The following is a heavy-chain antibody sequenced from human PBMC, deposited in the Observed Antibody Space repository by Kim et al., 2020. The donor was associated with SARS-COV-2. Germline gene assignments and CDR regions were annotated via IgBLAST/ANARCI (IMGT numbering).Heavy chain of an antibody. CDR3: AKSNGGNSFY. D-gene: IGHD2-21*02. CDR2: ISYDGSNK. Sequence: GGSLRLSCAASGFPFSSYGMHWVRQAPGKGLEWVAVISYDGSNKYYADSVKGRFTISRDNSKNTLYLQMNSLRAEDTAVYYCAKSNGGNSFYWGQGTLVTVSS. V-gene: IGHV3-30*18. J-gene: IGHJ4*02. CDR1: GFPFSSYG.